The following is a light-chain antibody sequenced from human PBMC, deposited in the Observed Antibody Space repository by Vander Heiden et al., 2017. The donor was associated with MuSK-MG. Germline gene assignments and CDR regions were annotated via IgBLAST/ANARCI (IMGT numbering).Light chain of an antibody. Sequence: AIQLTQSPSSLSASVGDRVTITCRASNVVSSSLAWYQQKPGKAPKLLTYDASTLESGVPSRFSGSGFGTDFTLTISSLQPEDFATYYCQQVDSYPLTFGGGTKVEIK. CDR2: DAS. CDR3: QQVDSYPLT. CDR1: NVVSSS. V-gene: IGKV1-13*02. J-gene: IGKJ4*01.